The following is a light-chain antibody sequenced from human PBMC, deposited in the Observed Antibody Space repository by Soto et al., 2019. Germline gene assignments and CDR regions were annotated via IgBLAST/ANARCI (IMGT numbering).Light chain of an antibody. CDR3: QQYSIWRT. V-gene: IGKV3-15*01. Sequence: EIEMTQSTATQSLAPGERVTLSCRASESVSTNLAWYQQKAGQAPRLLIYGASTRATGIPARFSGSGSGTEFTLTISSLQSEDFAVYYCQQYSIWRTFGQGTKVDIK. CDR2: GAS. J-gene: IGKJ1*01. CDR1: ESVSTN.